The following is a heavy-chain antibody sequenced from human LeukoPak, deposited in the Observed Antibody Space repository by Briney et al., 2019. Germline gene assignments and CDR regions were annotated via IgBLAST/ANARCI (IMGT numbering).Heavy chain of an antibody. CDR2: TYYRSRWTY. Sequence: SQTLSLTCAISGDSVSSSTAAWNWIRQSPSRGLEWLGRTYYRSRWTYEYTTSVKSRITINADTSENQSFLQLKSVTPEDTAVYYCARFEYGAPDYWGQGTLVTVSS. V-gene: IGHV6-1*01. J-gene: IGHJ4*02. D-gene: IGHD2/OR15-2a*01. CDR3: ARFEYGAPDY. CDR1: GDSVSSSTAA.